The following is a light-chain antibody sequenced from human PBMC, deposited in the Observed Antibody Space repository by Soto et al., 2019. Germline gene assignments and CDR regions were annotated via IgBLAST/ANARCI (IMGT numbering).Light chain of an antibody. Sequence: DIQMTQSPSSLSASVGDTVSITCRASQRINNYLNWYQHKPGKAPKLLISVASTLQSGVPSRFNGCGSGTDFTLTINTLQPEDFATYFCQQNYSPPSITFGQGTRVEIK. CDR1: QRINNY. J-gene: IGKJ5*01. V-gene: IGKV1-39*01. CDR2: VAS. CDR3: QQNYSPPSIT.